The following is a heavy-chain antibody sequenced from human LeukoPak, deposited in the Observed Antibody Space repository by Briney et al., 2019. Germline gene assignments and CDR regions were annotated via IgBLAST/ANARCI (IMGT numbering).Heavy chain of an antibody. V-gene: IGHV1-18*01. D-gene: IGHD3-10*01. J-gene: IGHJ6*03. CDR3: ARVVGDGWYYYYYMDV. Sequence: ASVKVSCKASGYTFTSYGISWVRQAPGQGLEWMGWISAYNGNTNYAQKLQGRVTMTTDTSTSTAYMELRSLRSDDTAVYYCARVVGDGWYYYYYMDVWGKGTTVTVSS. CDR2: ISAYNGNT. CDR1: GYTFTSYG.